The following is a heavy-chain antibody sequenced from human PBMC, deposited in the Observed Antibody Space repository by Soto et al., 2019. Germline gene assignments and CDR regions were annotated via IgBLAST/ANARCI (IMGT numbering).Heavy chain of an antibody. D-gene: IGHD2-15*01. V-gene: IGHV1-46*03. Sequence: QVHLVQSGAEVKKPGASVKLSCEASGYTFTDYYMHWVRQAPGQGFEWMGLINPSGGGTSYAQKFQGRVTMTRETYTSTVYMELSSLRSEDTAVYYCARSAVVVPASGWLEPWGQGTLVTVSS. CDR2: INPSGGGT. CDR1: GYTFTDYY. J-gene: IGHJ5*02. CDR3: ARSAVVVPASGWLEP.